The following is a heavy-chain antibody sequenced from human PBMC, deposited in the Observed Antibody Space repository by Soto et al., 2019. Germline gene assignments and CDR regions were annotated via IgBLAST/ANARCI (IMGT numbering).Heavy chain of an antibody. CDR3: ARVGCSGGSCYSSFDY. Sequence: ASVKVACKASGYHFTSYAMHWVRQAPGQRLEWMGWINAGNGNTKYSQKFQGRVTITRDTSARTAYMELSSLRSEEKAVYYCARVGCSGGSCYSSFDYWGQGTLVTVSS. D-gene: IGHD2-15*01. CDR2: INAGNGNT. CDR1: GYHFTSYA. J-gene: IGHJ4*02. V-gene: IGHV1-3*01.